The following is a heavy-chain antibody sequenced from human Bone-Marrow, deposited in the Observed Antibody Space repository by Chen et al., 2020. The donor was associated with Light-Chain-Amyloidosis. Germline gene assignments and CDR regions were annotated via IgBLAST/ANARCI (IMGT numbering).Heavy chain of an antibody. V-gene: IGHV4-61*01. CDR1: GESVGLGRYY. D-gene: IGHD6-13*01. CDR3: ARDVVLVTAGPQRYYGMDV. J-gene: IGHJ6*02. CDR2: VFYTGGT. Sequence: QFRLQESGPGLVKPSETLSLPCPVSGESVGLGRYYWTWVRQSPGKGLEWSGYVFYTGGTSYNPSLKTRVTISVDKSGNQFTMRLTSVPAADTAVYYCARDVVLVTAGPQRYYGMDVWGRGTTITVSS.